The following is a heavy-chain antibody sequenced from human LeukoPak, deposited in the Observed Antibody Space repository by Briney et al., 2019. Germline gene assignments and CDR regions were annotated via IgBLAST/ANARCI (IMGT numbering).Heavy chain of an antibody. CDR1: GDSITSGSYY. Sequence: PSETLSLTCIVSGDSITSGSYYWSWIRQPAGKGLEWIGHIYTSGSTNYSPSLRSRVTISVDTSKNEFSLKLSSVTAADTAVYYCARDRFYSRSGSYQIFDSWGQGTLVTVSS. CDR3: ARDRFYSRSGSYQIFDS. D-gene: IGHD3-10*01. CDR2: IYTSGST. J-gene: IGHJ4*02. V-gene: IGHV4-61*09.